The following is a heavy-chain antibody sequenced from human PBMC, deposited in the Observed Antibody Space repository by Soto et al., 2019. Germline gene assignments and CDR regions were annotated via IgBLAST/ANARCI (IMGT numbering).Heavy chain of an antibody. V-gene: IGHV3-7*01. CDR1: RFTFSGYW. CDR3: ARGGRI. J-gene: IGHJ3*02. CDR2: IKEDGSEK. Sequence: EVQLVESGGDLVQPGGSLRLSCADSRFTFSGYWMYWVRQAPGKGLEWVANIKEDGSEKNYVDSVRGRFTISRDNAKNSLYLQMNSLRAEETAVYYCARGGRIWGQGTMVTV.